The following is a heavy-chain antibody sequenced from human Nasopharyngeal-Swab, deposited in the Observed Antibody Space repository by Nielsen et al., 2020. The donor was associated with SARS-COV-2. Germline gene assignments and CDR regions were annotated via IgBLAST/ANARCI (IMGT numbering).Heavy chain of an antibody. J-gene: IGHJ4*02. V-gene: IGHV3-30*03. CDR3: AQGNYFDY. Sequence: GESLKISCAASGFTFSSYGMHWVRQAPGKGLEWVAVISYDGSNKYYADSVKGRFTISRDNSKNTLYLQMNSLRAEDTAVYYCAQGNYFDYWGQGTLVTVSP. CDR2: ISYDGSNK. CDR1: GFTFSSYG.